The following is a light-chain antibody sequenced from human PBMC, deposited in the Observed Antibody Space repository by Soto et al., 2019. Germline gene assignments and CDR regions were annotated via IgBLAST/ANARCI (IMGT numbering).Light chain of an antibody. CDR2: DAS. CDR3: QHYTGDSM. V-gene: IGKV1-5*01. CDR1: QSITRW. Sequence: DIQMTQSPSTLSASVGDTVTITCRASQSITRWLAWYQQKPGKAPTLLIYDASNLERGVPSRFSATGSGSEFTLTISSLQPDDFATYYCQHYTGDSMFDQGTRVDFK. J-gene: IGKJ1*01.